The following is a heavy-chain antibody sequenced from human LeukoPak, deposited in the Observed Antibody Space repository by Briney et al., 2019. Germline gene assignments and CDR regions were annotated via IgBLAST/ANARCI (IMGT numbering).Heavy chain of an antibody. V-gene: IGHV3-74*01. CDR3: AILVSSRYTRDSFDI. D-gene: IGHD6-13*01. J-gene: IGHJ3*02. CDR2: LNGDGTTT. CDR1: GFTFSSYW. Sequence: AGGSLRLSCAASGFTFSSYWMHWVRQAPGKGLVWVSRLNGDGTTTTYADSVKGRFTISRDNAKNTLYLQMNRLRAEDTAVYYCAILVSSRYTRDSFDIWGQGTMVTVSS.